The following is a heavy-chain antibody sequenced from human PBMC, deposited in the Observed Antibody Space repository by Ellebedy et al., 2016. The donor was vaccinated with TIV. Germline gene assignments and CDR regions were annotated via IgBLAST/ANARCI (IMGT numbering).Heavy chain of an antibody. V-gene: IGHV3-30*18. D-gene: IGHD2-15*01. J-gene: IGHJ4*02. CDR2: ISYDGSNK. Sequence: GGSLRLSXAASGFTFSSKGMHWVRQAPGKGLEWVAGISYDGSNKYYADSVKGRLTISRDNSKNTLYLQMNSLRAEDTAVYYCAKDSGYCSGGSRYSFDYWGQGTLVTVSS. CDR3: AKDSGYCSGGSRYSFDY. CDR1: GFTFSSKG.